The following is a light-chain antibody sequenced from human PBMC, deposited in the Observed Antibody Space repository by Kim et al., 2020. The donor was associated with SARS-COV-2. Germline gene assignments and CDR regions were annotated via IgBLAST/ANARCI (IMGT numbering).Light chain of an antibody. CDR2: DVS. CDR1: SSDVGGYNY. V-gene: IGLV2-14*01. CDR3: SSYTSSSTYV. Sequence: QSALTQPASVSGSPGQSITISCTGTSSDVGGYNYVSWYQQHPGKTPKLMIYDVSKRPSGVSNRFSGSKSGNTASLTISGRQAEDEADYYCSSYTSSSTYVFGTGTMVTVL. J-gene: IGLJ1*01.